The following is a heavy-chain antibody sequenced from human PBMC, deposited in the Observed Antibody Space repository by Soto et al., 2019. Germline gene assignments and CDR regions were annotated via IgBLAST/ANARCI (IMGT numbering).Heavy chain of an antibody. V-gene: IGHV4-30-2*01. D-gene: IGHD3-10*01. CDR1: GGSISGGGFS. CDR3: ARLPFGEGFHY. CDR2: ILHTGGT. J-gene: IGHJ4*02. Sequence: PSETLSLTCAVSGGSISGGGFSWSWIRQPPGKGLEWIGYILHTGGTQYNPSLKSRVSMSVDKSKNQFSLHLPSVTAAYTAVYYFARLPFGEGFHYWGQGALVTVSS.